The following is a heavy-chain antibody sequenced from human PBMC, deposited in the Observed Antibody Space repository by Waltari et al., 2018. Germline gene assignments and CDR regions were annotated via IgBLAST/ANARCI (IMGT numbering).Heavy chain of an antibody. CDR2: INGDGGST. D-gene: IGHD2-2*01. V-gene: IGHV3-74*01. J-gene: IGHJ5*02. Sequence: EVQLVESGGGLVQPGGSLRLSCAASGFTFSSYWMNCVRQAPGKGLVWVSRINGDGGSTSYADSVKGRFTISRDNANNTLYLQMNSLRAEDTAVYYCTRTRYCSTTSCQVDWFDPWGQGTLVTVSS. CDR1: GFTFSSYW. CDR3: TRTRYCSTTSCQVDWFDP.